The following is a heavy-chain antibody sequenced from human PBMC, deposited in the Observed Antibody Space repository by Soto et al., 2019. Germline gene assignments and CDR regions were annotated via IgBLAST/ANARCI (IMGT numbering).Heavy chain of an antibody. CDR3: ARGGSLYWYFEL. V-gene: IGHV1-3*01. Sequence: QVQLVQSGAEVKKPGASVKVSCKASGYTFTSYAMHWVRQAPGQRLEWMGWINAGNGNTKYSQKFQGRVPITRDTSASTAYMELSSLRSEDTAVYYCARGGSLYWYFELWGRGTLVTVSS. J-gene: IGHJ2*01. D-gene: IGHD1-26*01. CDR2: INAGNGNT. CDR1: GYTFTSYA.